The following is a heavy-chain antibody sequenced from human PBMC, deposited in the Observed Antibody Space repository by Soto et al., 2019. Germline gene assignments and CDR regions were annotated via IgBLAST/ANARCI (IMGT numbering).Heavy chain of an antibody. CDR2: IYYSGST. J-gene: IGHJ4*02. CDR3: ASLYSGYGPFDY. V-gene: IGHV4-59*01. Sequence: SETLSLTCTVSGGSISSYYWSWIRQPPGKGLEWIGYIYYSGSTNYNPSLKSRVTISVDTSKNQFSLKLSSVTAADTAVYYCASLYSGYGPFDYWGQGTLVTVSS. CDR1: GGSISSYY. D-gene: IGHD5-12*01.